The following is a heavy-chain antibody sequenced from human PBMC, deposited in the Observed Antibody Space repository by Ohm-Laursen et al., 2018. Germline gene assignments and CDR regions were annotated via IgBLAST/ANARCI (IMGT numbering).Heavy chain of an antibody. CDR2: IHAGGGT. Sequence: SLRLSCAASGFTVSSNYMSWVRQAPGKGLEWVSVIHAGGGTYYSDPVKGRFTISRDESKNTLYLQLNSLRVEDTAVYYCTRDHVGDLDHWGQGTLVTVSS. V-gene: IGHV3-53*01. CDR3: TRDHVGDLDH. D-gene: IGHD1-26*01. CDR1: GFTVSSNY. J-gene: IGHJ5*02.